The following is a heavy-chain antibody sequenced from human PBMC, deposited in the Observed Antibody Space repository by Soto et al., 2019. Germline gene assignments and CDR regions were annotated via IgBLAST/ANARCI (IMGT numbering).Heavy chain of an antibody. CDR1: GGSFSGYY. Sequence: QVQLQQWGAGLLKPSETLSLTCAVYGGSFSGYYWSWIRQPPGTGLEWIGEINHSGSTNYNPSLKGRVHLSVDPAKNQFPLKLSSVTAADAAGDYWGRSGGDWTKCVCPRAPYYYYYYMELWGKGTPVTVSS. V-gene: IGHV4-34*01. D-gene: IGHD2-8*01. CDR2: INHSGST. CDR3: GRSGGDWTKCVCPRAPYYYYYYMEL. J-gene: IGHJ6*03.